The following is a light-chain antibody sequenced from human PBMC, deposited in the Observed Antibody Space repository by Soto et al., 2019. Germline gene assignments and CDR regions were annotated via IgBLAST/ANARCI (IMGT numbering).Light chain of an antibody. CDR3: QQYNSYSQT. CDR2: DAS. Sequence: IQMTQTPSTLSASVADRVTITCRASQSISSWLAWYQQKPGKAPKLLIYDASSLESGVPSRFSGSGSGTEFTLTISSLQPDDFATYYCQQYNSYSQTFGQGSKVDIK. CDR1: QSISSW. V-gene: IGKV1-5*01. J-gene: IGKJ1*01.